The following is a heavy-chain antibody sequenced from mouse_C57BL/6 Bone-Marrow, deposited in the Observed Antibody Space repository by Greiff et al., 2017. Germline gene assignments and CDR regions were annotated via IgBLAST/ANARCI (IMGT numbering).Heavy chain of an antibody. CDR1: GFTFSSYA. Sequence: EVHLVESGAGLVKPGGSLKLSCAASGFTFSSYAMSWVRQTPEKRLEWVAYISSGGDYIYYADTVKGRFTFTRDNARTTLYLQMSRLKSEDTAMYYWTKGGGITTVKYYYAMDYWGQGTSVTVSS. CDR3: TKGGGITTVKYYYAMDY. J-gene: IGHJ4*01. V-gene: IGHV5-9-1*02. CDR2: ISSGGDYI. D-gene: IGHD1-1*01.